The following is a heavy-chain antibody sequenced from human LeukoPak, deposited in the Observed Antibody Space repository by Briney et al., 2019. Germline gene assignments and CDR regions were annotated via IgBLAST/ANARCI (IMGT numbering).Heavy chain of an antibody. CDR2: ISADNGNT. Sequence: ASVKVSCKASGYTFSSYGISWVRQAPGQGLEWVGWISADNGNTNYAQKLQGRVTMTEDTTTDTAYMELSSLRSEDTAVYYCATEDVAGTNDYWGQGTLVTVSS. CDR1: GYTFSSYG. CDR3: ATEDVAGTNDY. J-gene: IGHJ4*02. V-gene: IGHV1-18*01. D-gene: IGHD6-19*01.